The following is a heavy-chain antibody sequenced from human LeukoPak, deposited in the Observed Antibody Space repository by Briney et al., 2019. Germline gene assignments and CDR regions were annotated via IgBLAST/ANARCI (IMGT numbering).Heavy chain of an antibody. D-gene: IGHD6-25*01. CDR1: GYTFTSYG. J-gene: IGHJ4*02. CDR3: AREGVAAAAYPYFDY. CDR2: ISAYNGNT. Sequence: ASVKVSCKASGYTFTSYGISWVRQAPGQGLEWMGWISAYNGNTNYAQKLQGRVNMTTDTSTSTDYMELRSLRSDDTAVDYCAREGVAAAAYPYFDYWGQGTLVTVSS. V-gene: IGHV1-18*01.